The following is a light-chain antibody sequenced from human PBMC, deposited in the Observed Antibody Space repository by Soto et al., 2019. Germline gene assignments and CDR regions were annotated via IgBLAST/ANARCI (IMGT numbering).Light chain of an antibody. CDR2: RSS. CDR1: LSISTW. J-gene: IGKJ1*01. V-gene: IGKV1-5*03. CDR3: QQYNDYPWT. Sequence: DSQMTQSPSTLSASVGDRVTITCRASLSISTWLAWYQQKPGKAPKLFIYRSSSLESGVPTSFSGSGSGTEFTLTISSLQPDDFATYYCQQYNDYPWTFGQGTKVEIK.